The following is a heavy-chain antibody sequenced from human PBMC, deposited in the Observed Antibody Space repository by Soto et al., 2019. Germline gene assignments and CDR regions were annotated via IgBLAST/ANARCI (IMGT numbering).Heavy chain of an antibody. CDR1: GGSISSSNYY. CDR3: ARTNNYWSGYYPD. V-gene: IGHV4-39*01. J-gene: IGHJ4*02. D-gene: IGHD3-3*01. CDR2: ISYSGSI. Sequence: PSEILSLTCTVSGGSISSSNYYWAWIRQPPGKGLEWIGSISYSGSIYYNPSLKSRISISADTSKNQFSLKLSSVTAADTAVYYCARTNNYWSGYYPDWGQGTLVTVSS.